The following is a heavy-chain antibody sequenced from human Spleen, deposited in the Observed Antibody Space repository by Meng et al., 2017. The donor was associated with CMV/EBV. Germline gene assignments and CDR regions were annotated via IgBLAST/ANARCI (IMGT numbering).Heavy chain of an antibody. Sequence: GGSLRLSCAASGFTVSINYMSWVRQAPGKGLEWVSVIYSGGSTYYADSVKGRFTISRDNSKNTLYLQMNSLRAEDTAVYYCARNYDFWSGSYYYYGMDVWGQGTTVTVSS. D-gene: IGHD3-3*01. CDR1: GFTVSINY. CDR3: ARNYDFWSGSYYYYGMDV. V-gene: IGHV3-66*02. J-gene: IGHJ6*02. CDR2: IYSGGST.